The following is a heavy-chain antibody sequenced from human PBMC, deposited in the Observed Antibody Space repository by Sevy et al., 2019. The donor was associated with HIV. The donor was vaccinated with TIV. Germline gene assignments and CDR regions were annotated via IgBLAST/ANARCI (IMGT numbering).Heavy chain of an antibody. CDR2: ISSSGSTI. V-gene: IGHV3-48*03. CDR1: GFIFSSYE. Sequence: GGSLRLSCAASGFIFSSYEMNWVRQAPGKGLGWVSYISSSGSTIYYADSVKGRFTISRDNAKNSLYLQMNSLRAEDTAVYYCARYCSGGSCYRRGAFDIWGQGTMVTVSS. CDR3: ARYCSGGSCYRRGAFDI. J-gene: IGHJ3*02. D-gene: IGHD2-15*01.